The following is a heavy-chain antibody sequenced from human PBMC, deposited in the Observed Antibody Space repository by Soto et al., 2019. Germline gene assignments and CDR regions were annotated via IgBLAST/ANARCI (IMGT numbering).Heavy chain of an antibody. D-gene: IGHD6-25*01. CDR1: AGSISSGGYY. CDR2: IYYSGST. Sequence: SETLSLTCTVSAGSISSGGYYWSWIRQHPGKGLEWIGYIYYSGSTYYNPSLKSRVTISVDTSKNQFSLKLSSVTAADAAVYYCVSYTGIAARPFEYWGQGTLVTVSS. CDR3: VSYTGIAARPFEY. J-gene: IGHJ4*02. V-gene: IGHV4-31*03.